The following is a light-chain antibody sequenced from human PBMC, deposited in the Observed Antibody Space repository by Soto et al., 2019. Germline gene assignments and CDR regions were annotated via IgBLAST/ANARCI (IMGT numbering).Light chain of an antibody. CDR1: QGISSY. CDR3: PQYYSYPIT. V-gene: IGKV1-8*01. Sequence: AIRMTQSPSSFSASTGDRVTITCRASQGISSYLAWYQQKPGKAPKLLIYAASTLQSGDPSKFSGSVSGTDFTLTISCLQSEDFATYDCPQYYSYPITFGQGTRLEIK. J-gene: IGKJ5*01. CDR2: AAS.